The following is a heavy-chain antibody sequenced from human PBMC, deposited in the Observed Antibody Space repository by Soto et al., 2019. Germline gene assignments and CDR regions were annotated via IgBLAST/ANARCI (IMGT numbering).Heavy chain of an antibody. CDR1: GYSFTSYW. Sequence: GESLKISCKGSGYSFTSYWIGWVRQMPGKGLEWMGIIYPGDSDTRYSPSFQGQVTISADKSISTAYLQWSSLKASDTAMYYCARRLRSTVTTWYYYGMDVWGQGTTVTVSS. V-gene: IGHV5-51*01. CDR2: IYPGDSDT. D-gene: IGHD4-4*01. J-gene: IGHJ6*02. CDR3: ARRLRSTVTTWYYYGMDV.